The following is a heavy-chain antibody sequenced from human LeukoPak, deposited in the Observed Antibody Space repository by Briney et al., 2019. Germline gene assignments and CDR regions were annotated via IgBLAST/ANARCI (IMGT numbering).Heavy chain of an antibody. CDR3: ATAVSRYTLTWGGFDI. V-gene: IGHV3-15*01. D-gene: IGHD1-14*01. J-gene: IGHJ3*02. CDR1: GFTFSNAW. Sequence: VGSQRVSCAASGFTFSNAWMNWVRQAPRKGLEWVGRIRRITDGGTTDYAAPVKGRFTISRDDSKNTLYLQMNSLKTEDAGVYYCATAVSRYTLTWGGFDIWGQGTRVTVSS. CDR2: IRRITDGGTT.